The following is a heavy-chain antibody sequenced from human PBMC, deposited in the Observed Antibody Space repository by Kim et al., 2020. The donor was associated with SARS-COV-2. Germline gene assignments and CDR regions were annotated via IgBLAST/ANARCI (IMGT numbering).Heavy chain of an antibody. J-gene: IGHJ5*02. CDR3: ARVREAXNWVDP. CDR1: GGSISTYY. CDR2: VYYSGTT. V-gene: IGHV4-59*13. Sequence: SETLSLTCNVSGGSISTYYWSWIRQSPGKGLEWIGYVYYSGTTNYNPSLKSRVTISVDTSKHQLPLKMTSVTAADTAVYYCARVREAXNWVDPWGQGTLVTVSS.